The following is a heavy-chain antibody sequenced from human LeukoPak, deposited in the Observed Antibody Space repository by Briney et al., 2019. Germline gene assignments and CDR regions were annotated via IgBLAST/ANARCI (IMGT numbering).Heavy chain of an antibody. Sequence: SETLSLTCTVSGGSISSSSYYWGWIRQPPGKGLEWIGSISYSGGTYYSPSLKSRVTISVDTSKNQCSLKLSSVTAADTAVYYCARFKWELKHYYYYYMDVWGKGTAVTVSS. V-gene: IGHV4-39*07. J-gene: IGHJ6*03. CDR3: ARFKWELKHYYYYYMDV. D-gene: IGHD4-23*01. CDR1: GGSISSSSYY. CDR2: ISYSGGT.